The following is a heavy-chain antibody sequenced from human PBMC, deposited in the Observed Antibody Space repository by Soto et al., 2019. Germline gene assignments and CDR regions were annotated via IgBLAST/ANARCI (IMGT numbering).Heavy chain of an antibody. J-gene: IGHJ6*02. V-gene: IGHV1-69*01. CDR1: GGTFSSYA. CDR2: IIPIFGTA. D-gene: IGHD3-10*01. CDR3: ARYYGSGSYAYYYGMDV. Sequence: QVQLVQSGAEVKKPGSSVKVSCKASGGTFSSYAISWVRQAPGQGLEWMGGIIPIFGTANYAQKFQGRVTITADESTSTAYMELSSLRSEDTAVYDCARYYGSGSYAYYYGMDVWGQGTTVTVSS.